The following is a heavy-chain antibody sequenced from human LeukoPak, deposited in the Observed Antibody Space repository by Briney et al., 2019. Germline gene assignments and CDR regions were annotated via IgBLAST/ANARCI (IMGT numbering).Heavy chain of an antibody. CDR3: ARLREDINWYFDY. Sequence: ASVKVSCKASGYTFTDYYIHWVRQAPGQGLEWMGWINPSSGGADYVQQFQGRVTMTRDTSISTVYMEVSRLTSDDTAVYYCARLREDINWYFDYSGQGTLVAVSS. V-gene: IGHV1-2*02. CDR1: GYTFTDYY. D-gene: IGHD1-1*01. J-gene: IGHJ4*02. CDR2: INPSSGGA.